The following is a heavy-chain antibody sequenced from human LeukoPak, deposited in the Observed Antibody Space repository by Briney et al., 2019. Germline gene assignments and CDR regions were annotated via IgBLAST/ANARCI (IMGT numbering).Heavy chain of an antibody. V-gene: IGHV4-61*10. CDR2: IYYSGST. Sequence: SEPLSLTCTVSGGSISSGSYYWSWVRQPAGKGLEWIGYIYYSGSTNYNPSLKSRVTISVDTSKNQFSLKLSSVTAADTAVYYCARRYPGYSSGWYGTWYFDLWGGGTLVAVP. J-gene: IGHJ2*01. D-gene: IGHD6-19*01. CDR3: ARRYPGYSSGWYGTWYFDL. CDR1: GGSISSGSYY.